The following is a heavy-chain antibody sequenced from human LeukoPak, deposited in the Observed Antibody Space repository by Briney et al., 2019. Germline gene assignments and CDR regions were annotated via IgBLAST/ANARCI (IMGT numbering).Heavy chain of an antibody. CDR2: IFSGGNT. D-gene: IGHD6-6*01. CDR1: GFTVISNY. Sequence: PGGSLRLSSAASGFTVISNYMTWVRQAPGKGLEWVSVIFSGGNTDYADSVKGRFTVSRDNSKNTLYLHMNSLRAEDTAVYYCSRGGRSSSSSGTTYYHYGLDVWGQGTTVTVSS. V-gene: IGHV3-66*01. CDR3: SRGGRSSSSSGTTYYHYGLDV. J-gene: IGHJ6*02.